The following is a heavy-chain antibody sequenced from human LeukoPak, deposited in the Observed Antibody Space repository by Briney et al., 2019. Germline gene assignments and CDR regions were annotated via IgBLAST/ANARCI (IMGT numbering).Heavy chain of an antibody. CDR1: GYTFTGYY. Sequence: GASVKVSCKASGYTFTGYYMHWVRQAPGQGLEWMGWINPNSGGTNYAQKFQGRVTMTRDTSISTAYTELSRLRSDDPAVYFCARDPRRRSCWYRQDLNWFDPWGQGTLVTVSS. CDR3: ARDPRRRSCWYRQDLNWFDP. V-gene: IGHV1-2*02. D-gene: IGHD6-19*01. CDR2: INPNSGGT. J-gene: IGHJ5*02.